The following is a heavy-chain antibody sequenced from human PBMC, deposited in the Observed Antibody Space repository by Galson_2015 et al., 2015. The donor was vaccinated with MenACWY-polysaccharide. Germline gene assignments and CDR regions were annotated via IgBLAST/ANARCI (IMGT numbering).Heavy chain of an antibody. V-gene: IGHV3-7*03. D-gene: IGHD2-2*01. CDR1: GFTFSSYW. CDR3: ARAWEVPPAHYFDH. J-gene: IGHJ4*03. CDR2: IKQDESEK. Sequence: SLRLSCAASGFTFSSYWMSWVRQAPGKGLEWVANIKQDESEKYYVDSVKGRFTISRDNAKNSLYLEMNSLRAEDTAVYYCARAWEVPPAHYFDHWGQGTTVTVSS.